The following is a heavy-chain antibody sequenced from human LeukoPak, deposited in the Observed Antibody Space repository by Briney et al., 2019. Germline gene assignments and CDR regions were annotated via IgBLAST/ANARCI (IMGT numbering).Heavy chain of an antibody. D-gene: IGHD2-2*01. CDR3: ARRVVVPTAGSFDP. CDR2: IDPSDSYT. J-gene: IGHJ5*02. V-gene: IGHV5-10-1*01. Sequence: GESLRISCKGSGYRFTNYWISWVRPMPGKGLEWMGRIDPSDSYTSYSPSFQGHVTISVDKSISTAYLQWSSLEASDTAMYYCARRVVVPTAGSFDPWGQGTLVIVSS. CDR1: GYRFTNYW.